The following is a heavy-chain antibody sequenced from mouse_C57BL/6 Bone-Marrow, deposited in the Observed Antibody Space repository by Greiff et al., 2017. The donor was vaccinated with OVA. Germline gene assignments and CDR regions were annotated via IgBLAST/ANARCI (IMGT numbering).Heavy chain of an antibody. D-gene: IGHD1-1*01. Sequence: QVQLQQSGPELVKPGASVKLSCKASGYTFTSYDINWVKQRPGQGLEWIGWIYPRDGSTKYTEKFKGKATLTVDTSSRTAYMELHSLTSEDSAVYCVARWDYYGSSPDAYGGQGTLVTVSA. J-gene: IGHJ3*01. CDR3: ARWDYYGSSPDAY. CDR1: GYTFTSYD. CDR2: IYPRDGST. V-gene: IGHV1-85*01.